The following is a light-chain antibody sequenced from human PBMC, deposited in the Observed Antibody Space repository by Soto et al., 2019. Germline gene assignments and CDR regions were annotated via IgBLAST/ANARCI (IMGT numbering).Light chain of an antibody. J-gene: IGLJ2*01. CDR3: AAWDDSLNGVV. CDR2: NTY. V-gene: IGLV1-44*01. CDR1: SSNIGSHT. Sequence: QSVLTQPPSASGTPGQRVTISCSGSSSNIGSHTVNWYQQRPGTAPRLLIYNTYYRPSGVPDRFSGSTSGTSASLSISGLQSEDEDDSDCAAWDDSLNGVVFGGGTKLTVL.